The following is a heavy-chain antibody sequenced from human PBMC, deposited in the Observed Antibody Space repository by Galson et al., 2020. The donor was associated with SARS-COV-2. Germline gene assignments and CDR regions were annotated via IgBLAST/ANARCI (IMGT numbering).Heavy chain of an antibody. CDR3: ARDSRDIAVPGTGSDY. Sequence: QAGGSLRLSCVTSGFIFSSYGMHWVRQAPGKGLEWVAIIWYDGSKKYFADSVKGRFTISRDNYKNTLYLQMNSLRAEDTGVYYCARDSRDIAVPGTGSDYWGQGTLVTVSS. D-gene: IGHD6-19*01. J-gene: IGHJ4*02. CDR1: GFIFSSYG. V-gene: IGHV3-33*01. CDR2: IWYDGSKK.